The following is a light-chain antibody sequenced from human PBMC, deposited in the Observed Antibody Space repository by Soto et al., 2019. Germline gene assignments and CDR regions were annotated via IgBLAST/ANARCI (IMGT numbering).Light chain of an antibody. V-gene: IGLV3-1*01. CDR1: KLGDKY. CDR2: QDN. Sequence: SYELTQPPSVSMSPGQTASITCSGDKLGDKYVYWYQQKPGQSPVLVIHQDNKRPSGIPERFSGSNSGNTATLTISGTQAMDEADFYCQAWDRNTVAFGGGTKLTVL. J-gene: IGLJ2*01. CDR3: QAWDRNTVA.